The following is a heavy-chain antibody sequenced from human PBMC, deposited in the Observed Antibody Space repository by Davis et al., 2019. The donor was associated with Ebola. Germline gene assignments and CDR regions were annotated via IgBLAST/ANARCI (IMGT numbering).Heavy chain of an antibody. CDR2: IYYSGST. J-gene: IGHJ5*02. D-gene: IGHD5-12*01. V-gene: IGHV4-30-4*07. CDR1: GGSISSGGYS. Sequence: PSETLSLTCAVSGGSISSGGYSWSWIRQPPGKGLEWIGYIYYSGSTYYNPSLKSRVTISVDTSKNQFSLKLSSVTAADTAVYYCARGLYSGYDCWFDPWGQGTLVTVSS. CDR3: ARGLYSGYDCWFDP.